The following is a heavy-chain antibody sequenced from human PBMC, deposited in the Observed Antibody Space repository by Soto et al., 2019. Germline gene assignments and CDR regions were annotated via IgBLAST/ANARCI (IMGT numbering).Heavy chain of an antibody. CDR3: ARGRGYSYGPYYFDY. V-gene: IGHV4-31*03. CDR2: IYYSGTT. D-gene: IGHD5-18*01. J-gene: IGHJ4*02. CDR1: GGSISSEGYY. Sequence: QVPLQESGPGLVKPSQTLSLTCTVSGGSISSEGYYWSWFRQLPGKGLEWIGDIYYSGTTYHNPSLRSRLTISGDESKNQFSLKLSSVTAADTALYYCARGRGYSYGPYYFDYWGQGTLVTVSS.